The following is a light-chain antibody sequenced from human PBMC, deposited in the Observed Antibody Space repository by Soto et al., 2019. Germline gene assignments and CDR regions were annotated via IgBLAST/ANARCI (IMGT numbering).Light chain of an antibody. V-gene: IGKV3-11*01. J-gene: IGKJ3*01. Sequence: EGVLNQSPATLSLSRGEGANLSCRASQRIGNYLAWYQQKPGQAPRRLIYATSNRATGIPARVSGSGSGTDFTLTISSLEPEDVAVYYCQQRSSWPFTFGPGTKVDIK. CDR1: QRIGNY. CDR2: ATS. CDR3: QQRSSWPFT.